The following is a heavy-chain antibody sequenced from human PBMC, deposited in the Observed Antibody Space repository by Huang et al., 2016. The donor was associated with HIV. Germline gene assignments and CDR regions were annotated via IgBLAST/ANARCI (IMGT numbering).Heavy chain of an antibody. V-gene: IGHV3-21*02. CDR3: AYQQWLVGGLNH. D-gene: IGHD6-19*01. J-gene: IGHJ5*02. CDR1: GFAFSSYG. Sequence: EVELVESGGGLVKPGGSLRLSCAASGFAFSSYGMNWVRQAPGKGIVCVAFIGSDSSYIYYADSVKGRVTISRDNAKSSIYLKLDSLRAEYTAVYYCAYQQWLVGGLNHWGQGTLVVVSS. CDR2: IGSDSSYI.